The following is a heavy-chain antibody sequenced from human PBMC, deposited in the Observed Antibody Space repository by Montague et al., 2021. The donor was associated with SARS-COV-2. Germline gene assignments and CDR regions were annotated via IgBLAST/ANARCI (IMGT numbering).Heavy chain of an antibody. Sequence: SLRLSCAASGFTFSSYAMHWVRQAPGKGLEWVAVISYEGSNKYYADSVKGQFTISRDNSKDTLYLQMNSLGAEDTAVYYCARAYSGSYFAAFDIWGQGTMVTVSS. D-gene: IGHD1-26*01. CDR2: ISYEGSNK. J-gene: IGHJ3*02. CDR3: ARAYSGSYFAAFDI. CDR1: GFTFSSYA. V-gene: IGHV3-30-3*01.